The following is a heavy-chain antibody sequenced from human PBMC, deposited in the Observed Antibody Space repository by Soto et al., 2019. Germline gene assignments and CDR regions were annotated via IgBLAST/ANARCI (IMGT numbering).Heavy chain of an antibody. CDR2: MWFDGKHQ. J-gene: IGHJ4*02. V-gene: IGHV3-33*01. CDR3: ARWTYYDSSGYYYVFDY. D-gene: IGHD3-22*01. Sequence: GXSLRLSCAASAFTFSTYGIHWVRQAPGKGLEWVAVMWFDGKHQYYADSVKGRFTISRDNSKNTLYLQMNSLRADDTALYYCARWTYYDSSGYYYVFDYWGQGTLVTVSS. CDR1: AFTFSTYG.